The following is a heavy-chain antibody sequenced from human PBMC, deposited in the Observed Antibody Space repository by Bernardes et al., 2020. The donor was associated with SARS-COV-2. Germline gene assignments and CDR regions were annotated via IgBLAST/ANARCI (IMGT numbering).Heavy chain of an antibody. Sequence: GSLRLSCVASGFTFSTYSMNWVRQAPGKGLEWVSYIGTDSTTIYYADSVKGRFTISRDNAENSLSLQMNGLRDEDIGVYYCVRDWGGEKDAFDIWGQGTTVTVSS. CDR1: GFTFSTYS. J-gene: IGHJ3*02. CDR3: VRDWGGEKDAFDI. D-gene: IGHD3-16*01. CDR2: IGTDSTTI. V-gene: IGHV3-48*02.